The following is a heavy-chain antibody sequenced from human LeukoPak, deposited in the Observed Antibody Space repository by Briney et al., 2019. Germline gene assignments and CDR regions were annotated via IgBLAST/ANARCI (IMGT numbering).Heavy chain of an antibody. D-gene: IGHD5-24*01. CDR2: INQDGSEK. CDR3: TRVGYIDEGIDY. CDR1: GITFSRFW. J-gene: IGHJ4*02. V-gene: IGHV3-7*04. Sequence: PGGSLRLSCAASGITFSRFWMSWDRQAPGKGLQWVANINQDGSEKHYVDSVKGRFTISRDNAENSLYLQMNSLRAEDTAIYYCTRVGYIDEGIDYWGQGTLVTVSS.